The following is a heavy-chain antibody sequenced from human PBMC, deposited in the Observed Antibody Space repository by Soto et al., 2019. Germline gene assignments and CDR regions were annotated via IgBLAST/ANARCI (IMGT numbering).Heavy chain of an antibody. V-gene: IGHV3-23*01. CDR2: ILVDGRT. D-gene: IGHD2-8*02. CDR3: AKATATGGGAFDF. CDR1: GFPCGSYD. J-gene: IGHJ3*01. Sequence: GGSLRLSCAASGFPCGSYDMIWVRQAPGKGLEWVSIILVDGRTFYVDSVKGRFTISRDNSRNTVYLQMNSLTAGDTALYYCAKATATGGGAFDFCGQGTMVTVSS.